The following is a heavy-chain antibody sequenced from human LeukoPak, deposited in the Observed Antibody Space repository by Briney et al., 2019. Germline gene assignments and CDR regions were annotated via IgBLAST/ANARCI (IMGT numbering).Heavy chain of an antibody. V-gene: IGHV4-59*08. CDR2: IYYSGST. CDR1: GGSISSYY. Sequence: SETLSLTCTVSGGSISSYYWSWIRQPPGKGLEWIVYIYYSGSTNYNPSLKSRVTISVDTSKNQFSLKLSSVTAADTAVYYCARCITGILYFDYWGQGTLVTVSS. D-gene: IGHD1-20*01. J-gene: IGHJ4*02. CDR3: ARCITGILYFDY.